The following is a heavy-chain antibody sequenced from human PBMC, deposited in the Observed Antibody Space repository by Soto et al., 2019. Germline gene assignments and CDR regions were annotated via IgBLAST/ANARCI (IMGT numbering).Heavy chain of an antibody. J-gene: IGHJ2*01. CDR3: ARGSDYLYWYFDL. CDR2: IIPILGIA. Sequence: QVQLVQSGAEVKKPGSSVKVSCKASGGTFSSYTISWVRQAPGQGLEWMGRIIPILGIANYAQKFQGRVTITADKSASTAYMELSSLSSEDTAVYYCARGSDYLYWYFDLWGRGTLVTVSS. CDR1: GGTFSSYT. D-gene: IGHD4-17*01. V-gene: IGHV1-69*02.